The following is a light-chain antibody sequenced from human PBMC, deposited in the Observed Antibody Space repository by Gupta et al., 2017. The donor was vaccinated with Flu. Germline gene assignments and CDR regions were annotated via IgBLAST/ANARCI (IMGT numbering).Light chain of an antibody. CDR1: QSVSTY. J-gene: IGKJ2*03. Sequence: EIVLTQSPATLSLSPGERATLSCRASQSVSTYLAWYQQKVGQAPRLLIYDASNRATGIPARLSGSGSGTDFTLTISSLEPEDFAVYYCQKRSHWPGVYSFGQGTKLEIK. V-gene: IGKV3-11*01. CDR2: DAS. CDR3: QKRSHWPGVYS.